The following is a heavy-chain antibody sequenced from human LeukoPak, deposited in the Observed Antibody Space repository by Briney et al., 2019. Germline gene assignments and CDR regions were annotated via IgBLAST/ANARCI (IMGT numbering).Heavy chain of an antibody. V-gene: IGHV3-30-3*01. CDR3: ARGGIAAAGTFDY. D-gene: IGHD6-13*01. CDR2: ISYDGSNK. J-gene: IGHJ4*02. CDR1: GFTFSSYS. Sequence: GGSLRLSCAASGFTFSSYSMHWVRQAPGKGLEWVAVISYDGSNKYYAGSVKGRFTISRDNSKNTLYLQMNSLRAEDTAVYYCARGGIAAAGTFDYWGQGTLVTVSS.